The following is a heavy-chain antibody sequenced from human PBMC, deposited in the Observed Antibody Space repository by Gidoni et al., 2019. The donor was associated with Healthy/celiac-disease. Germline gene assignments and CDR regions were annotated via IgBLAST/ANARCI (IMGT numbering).Heavy chain of an antibody. CDR2: ISSSSSTI. D-gene: IGHD3-3*02. Sequence: EVQLVESGGGLVQPGGSLRLSCAASGFTFSSYSMNWVRQAPGKGLEWVSYISSSSSTIYYADSVKGRFTISRDNAKNSLYLQMNSLRAEDTAVYYCARDGRRPPGEGGPILRALDYWGQGTLVTVAS. J-gene: IGHJ4*02. V-gene: IGHV3-48*01. CDR1: GFTFSSYS. CDR3: ARDGRRPPGEGGPILRALDY.